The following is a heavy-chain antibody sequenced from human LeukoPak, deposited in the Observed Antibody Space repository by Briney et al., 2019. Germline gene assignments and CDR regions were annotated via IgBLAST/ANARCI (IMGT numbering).Heavy chain of an antibody. Sequence: SETQSLTCAVSGYSISSGSYWGWIRQPPGKGLEWIGSIYHSGTYYNPSLESRVTISVDTPKNQFSLQLSSVTAADTAVYYCARGDNYYDSSGYLDWGQGTLVTVSS. CDR2: IYHSGT. J-gene: IGHJ4*02. CDR3: ARGDNYYDSSGYLD. CDR1: GYSISSGSY. V-gene: IGHV4-38-2*01. D-gene: IGHD3-22*01.